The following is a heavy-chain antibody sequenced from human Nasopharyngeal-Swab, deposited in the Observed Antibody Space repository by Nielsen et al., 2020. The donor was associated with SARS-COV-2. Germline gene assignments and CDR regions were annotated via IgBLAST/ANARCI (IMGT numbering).Heavy chain of an antibody. CDR2: IYYSGST. Sequence: SETLSPTCTVSGGSISSSSYYWGWIRQPPGKGLEWIGSIYYSGSTYYNPSLKSRVTISVDTSKNQFSLKLSSVTAADTAVYYCARRMSPAGTELRVWWYFDLWGRGTLVTVSS. D-gene: IGHD6-13*01. V-gene: IGHV4-39*01. CDR1: GGSISSSSYY. J-gene: IGHJ2*01. CDR3: ARRMSPAGTELRVWWYFDL.